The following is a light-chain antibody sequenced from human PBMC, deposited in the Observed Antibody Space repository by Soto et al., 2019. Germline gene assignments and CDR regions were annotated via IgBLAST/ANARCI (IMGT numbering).Light chain of an antibody. CDR3: AAWDDSLSGWV. Sequence: SVLTQPPSASGTPGQRVTISCSGSSPHIGSNYVYWYQQLPGTAPKLLIYRNNQRPSGVPDRFSGSKSGTSASLAISGLRSEDEADYYCAAWDDSLSGWVFGGGTKLTVL. V-gene: IGLV1-47*01. CDR1: SPHIGSNY. J-gene: IGLJ3*02. CDR2: RNN.